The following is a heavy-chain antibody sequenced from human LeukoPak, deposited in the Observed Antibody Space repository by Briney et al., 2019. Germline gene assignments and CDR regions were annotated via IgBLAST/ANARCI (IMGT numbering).Heavy chain of an antibody. Sequence: SETLSLTCTVSAGSISNYYWSLIRQPPGKGLEWIGYIYYSGSTNYNPSLKSRVTISVDTSKNQFSLRLSSVTAADTAVYYCTRHLYYDSSGLNFDYWGQGTLVTVSS. CDR3: TRHLYYDSSGLNFDY. CDR1: AGSISNYY. V-gene: IGHV4-59*08. D-gene: IGHD3-22*01. J-gene: IGHJ4*02. CDR2: IYYSGST.